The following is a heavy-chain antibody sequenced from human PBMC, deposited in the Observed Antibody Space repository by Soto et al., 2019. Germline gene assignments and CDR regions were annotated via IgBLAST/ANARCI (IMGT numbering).Heavy chain of an antibody. CDR2: ISSSSTYI. V-gene: IGHV3-21*01. CDR3: ARDPGSRGNYYFDF. Sequence: GGPLRLSCEASGFTFTTYSLNWVRQVPGKGLEWVSSISSSSTYIYYSDSVRGRFTISRDNANTSLYLQMNSLRAEDTAVYYCARDPGSRGNYYFDFWGQGTLVTVSS. J-gene: IGHJ4*02. D-gene: IGHD6-13*01. CDR1: GFTFTTYS.